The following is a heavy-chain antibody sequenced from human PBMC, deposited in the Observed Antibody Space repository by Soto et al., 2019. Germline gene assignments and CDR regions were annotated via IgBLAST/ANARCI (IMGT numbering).Heavy chain of an antibody. D-gene: IGHD3-3*01. CDR1: GGSISSYY. CDR2: IYYSGST. V-gene: IGHV4-59*01. J-gene: IGHJ5*02. CDR3: ARGEYDFWSGYYPPAPFDP. Sequence: PSETLSLTCTVSGGSISSYYWSWIRQPPGKGLEWIGYIYYSGSTNYNPSLKSRVTISVDTSKNQFSLKLSSVTAADTAVYYCARGEYDFWSGYYPPAPFDPWGQGTLVTVSS.